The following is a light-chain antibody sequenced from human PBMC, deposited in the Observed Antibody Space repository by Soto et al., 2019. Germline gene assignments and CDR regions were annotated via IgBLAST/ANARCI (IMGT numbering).Light chain of an antibody. CDR3: CSYAGTYSLL. Sequence: QSALTQPHSVSGSPGQSVTISCTGTSSDVGGYNFVSWYQQHPGKAPKLMIYDVNKRSSGVPDRFSGSKSGNTASLAISGLQAEDVADYYCCSYAGTYSLLFGGGTKVTVL. CDR1: SSDVGGYNF. CDR2: DVN. J-gene: IGLJ3*02. V-gene: IGLV2-11*01.